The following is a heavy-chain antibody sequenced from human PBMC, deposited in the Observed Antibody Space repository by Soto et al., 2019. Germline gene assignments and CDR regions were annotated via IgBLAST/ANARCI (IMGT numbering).Heavy chain of an antibody. CDR1: GFTFSGSD. J-gene: IGHJ3*02. CDR2: IGTCGDT. D-gene: IGHD1-1*01. Sequence: EVQLVESGGGLVQPGGSLRLSCAASGFTFSGSDMNWVRHTRGKGLEWVSGIGTCGDTYYADSVRGRFTISREDAKGSLYLQMNSLRVEYTAVYYCVRETGFTTTSDALNIWGQGIMVIVT. V-gene: IGHV3-13*01. CDR3: VRETGFTTTSDALNI.